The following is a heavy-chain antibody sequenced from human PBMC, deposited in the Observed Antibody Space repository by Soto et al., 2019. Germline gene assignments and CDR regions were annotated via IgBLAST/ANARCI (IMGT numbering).Heavy chain of an antibody. CDR1: GGSISSSSYY. D-gene: IGHD4-17*01. V-gene: IGHV4-39*01. CDR3: ARLIIPDYGDQRDY. CDR2: IYYSGST. Sequence: QLQLQESGPGLVKPSETLSLTCTVSGGSISSSSYYWGWIRQPPGKGLEWIGSIYYSGSTYYNPSLKSRVTISVDTSKNQFSLKLSSVTAADTAVYYCARLIIPDYGDQRDYWGQGTLVTVSS. J-gene: IGHJ4*02.